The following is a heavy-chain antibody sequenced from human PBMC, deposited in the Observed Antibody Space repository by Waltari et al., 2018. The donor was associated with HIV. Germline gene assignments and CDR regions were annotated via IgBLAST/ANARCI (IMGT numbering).Heavy chain of an antibody. CDR1: GYDFSTFD. J-gene: IGHJ4*02. CDR2: MRPNSGKT. Sequence: QVQLVQSGAEVKQPGASVKVSCKTSGYDFSTFDINWVRQANGQGLEWMGWMRPNSGKTGYAQKFHGRLSMTRDTSIDTAYMELSRLTSRDTAFYYGARSRPGAVFGDNWGQGTLVVVSS. CDR3: ARSRPGAVFGDN. V-gene: IGHV1-8*01. D-gene: IGHD3-3*01.